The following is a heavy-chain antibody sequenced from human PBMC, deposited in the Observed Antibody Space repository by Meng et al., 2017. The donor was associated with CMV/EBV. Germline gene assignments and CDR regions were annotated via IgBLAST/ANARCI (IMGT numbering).Heavy chain of an antibody. Sequence: ETLSLTCTVSGGSISSGDYYWSWVRQAPGKGLEWVSVIYSGGSTYYADSVKGRFTISRDNSKNTLYLQMNSLRAEDTAVYYCARGRRVGPDYWGQGTLVTVSS. D-gene: IGHD1-26*01. V-gene: IGHV3-53*01. J-gene: IGHJ4*02. CDR2: IYSGGST. CDR3: ARGRRVGPDY. CDR1: GGSISSGDYY.